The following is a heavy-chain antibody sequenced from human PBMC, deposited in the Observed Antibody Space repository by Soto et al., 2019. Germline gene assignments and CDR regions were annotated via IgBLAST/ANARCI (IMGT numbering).Heavy chain of an antibody. CDR1: GFTFSSYG. V-gene: IGHV3-33*01. CDR3: ARDLSPAAPRAFDS. J-gene: IGHJ3*02. CDR2: IWYDGSNK. Sequence: PGGSLRLSCAASGFTFSSYGMHWVRQAPGKGLGWVAVIWYDGSNKYYADSVKGRFTVSRDNSKNTLYLQMNSLRAEDTAVYYCARDLSPAAPRAFDSWGQGTRVTVSS. D-gene: IGHD2-2*01.